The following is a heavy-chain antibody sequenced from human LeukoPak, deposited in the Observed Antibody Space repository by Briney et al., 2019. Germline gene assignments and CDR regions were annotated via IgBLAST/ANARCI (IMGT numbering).Heavy chain of an antibody. CDR3: AASPGTVGAFDI. Sequence: SVKVSCKASGFTFSNSAVRWVRQARGQRLEWIGWIVVGSVNTNYAQKFQERVTITRDMSTSTAYMELSSLRSDDTAVYYCAASPGTVGAFDIWGQGSQVTVSS. D-gene: IGHD3-16*01. CDR2: IVVGSVNT. V-gene: IGHV1-58*01. CDR1: GFTFSNSA. J-gene: IGHJ3*02.